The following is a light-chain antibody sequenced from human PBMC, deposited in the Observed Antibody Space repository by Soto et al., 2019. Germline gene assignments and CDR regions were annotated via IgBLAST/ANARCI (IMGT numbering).Light chain of an antibody. J-gene: IGKJ5*01. CDR3: QQHGISHIT. V-gene: IGKV3-20*01. CDR2: GAS. CDR1: QSVNNNY. Sequence: ESVLTQSPGTLSLSPGEIATLSCSSRQSVNNNYLSWYQKKPGRAPRLLIYGASIRATGIPDRFSGSGSGTDFTLTISRLEPEDFAVYYCQQHGISHITFGQGTRLEI.